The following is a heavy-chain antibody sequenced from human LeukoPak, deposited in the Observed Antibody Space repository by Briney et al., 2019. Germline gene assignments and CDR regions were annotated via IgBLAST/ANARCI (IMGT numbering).Heavy chain of an antibody. CDR2: INPNSGGT. Sequence: ASVKVSCKASGYTFTGYYMHWVRQAPGQGLEWMGWINPNSGGTNYARKFQGRVTMTRDTSISTAYMELSRLRSDDTAVYYCARGIDELERRGDFDYWGQGTLVTVSS. D-gene: IGHD1-1*01. J-gene: IGHJ4*02. CDR1: GYTFTGYY. V-gene: IGHV1-2*02. CDR3: ARGIDELERRGDFDY.